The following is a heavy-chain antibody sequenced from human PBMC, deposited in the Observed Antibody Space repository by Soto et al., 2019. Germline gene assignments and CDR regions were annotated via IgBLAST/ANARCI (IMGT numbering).Heavy chain of an antibody. CDR2: IYYSGST. J-gene: IGHJ6*02. CDR3: ARLALAAAGTFYYGMDG. D-gene: IGHD6-13*01. V-gene: IGHV4-39*01. Sequence: SETLSLTCTVSGGSISSSSYYWGWIRQPPGKGLEWIGSIYYSGSTYYNPSLKSRVTISVDTSKNQFSLKLSSVTAADTAVYYCARLALAAAGTFYYGMDGWGQGTRGTVCS. CDR1: GGSISSSSYY.